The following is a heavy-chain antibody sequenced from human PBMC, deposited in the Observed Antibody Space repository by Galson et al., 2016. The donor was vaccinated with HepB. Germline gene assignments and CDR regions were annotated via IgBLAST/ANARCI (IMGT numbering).Heavy chain of an antibody. D-gene: IGHD2-8*01. CDR3: ASSSRYCANGICATFDY. Sequence: QSGAEVKKPGASVKVSCKASGYTFLNYGISWVRQAPGQGLEWMGWISVNNGATHYVQKLQARVAMTTDTPTRTAYLELRSLRADDTAVYYCASSSRYCANGICATFDYWGQGTLVTVSS. J-gene: IGHJ4*02. CDR1: GYTFLNYG. V-gene: IGHV1-18*01. CDR2: ISVNNGAT.